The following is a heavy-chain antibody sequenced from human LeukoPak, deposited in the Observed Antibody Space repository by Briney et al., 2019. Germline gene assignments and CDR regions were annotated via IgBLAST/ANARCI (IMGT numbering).Heavy chain of an antibody. Sequence: SETLSLTCTVSGDSISSSSYYWGWIRQPPGKGLEWIGNIYYSGSTYYNPSLRSRLTISLDTSKNQFSLTLSSVTAADTAVYYCARLQYYYDSNGYYSLYYFDYWGQGAVVTVSS. D-gene: IGHD3-22*01. J-gene: IGHJ4*02. CDR1: GDSISSSSYY. CDR3: ARLQYYYDSNGYYSLYYFDY. CDR2: IYYSGST. V-gene: IGHV4-39*01.